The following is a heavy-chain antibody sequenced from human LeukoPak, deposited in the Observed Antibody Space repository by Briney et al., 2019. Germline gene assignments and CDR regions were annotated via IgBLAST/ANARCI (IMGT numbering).Heavy chain of an antibody. CDR3: ATFTGGTRGFVY. CDR2: SYSGGST. J-gene: IGHJ4*02. D-gene: IGHD3-16*01. Sequence: GGSLRLSCAASGFTVSTNFMTWVRQAPRKGLEWVSVSYSGGSTYYADSVKGRFTISRDNSKNTLYLQMNSLRAEDTAVYYCATFTGGTRGFVYWGQGTLVTVSS. V-gene: IGHV3-53*01. CDR1: GFTVSTNF.